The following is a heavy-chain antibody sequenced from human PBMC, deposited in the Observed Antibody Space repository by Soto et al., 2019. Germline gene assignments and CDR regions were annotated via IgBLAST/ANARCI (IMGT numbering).Heavy chain of an antibody. D-gene: IGHD6-19*01. V-gene: IGHV3-21*01. CDR1: GFTFSSYS. Sequence: EVQLVESGGGLVKPGGSLRLSCAASGFTFSSYSMNWVRQAPGKGRAWVSSISSSSSYIYYADSVKGRFTISRDNPKNSLYLQMNSLRAESTAVYYCARDSSSGWYDSFDYWGQGTLVTVSS. CDR3: ARDSSSGWYDSFDY. J-gene: IGHJ4*02. CDR2: ISSSSSYI.